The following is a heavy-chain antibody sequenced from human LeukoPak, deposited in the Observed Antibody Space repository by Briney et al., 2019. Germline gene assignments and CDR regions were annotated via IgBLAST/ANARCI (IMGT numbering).Heavy chain of an antibody. V-gene: IGHV3-21*01. J-gene: IGHJ4*02. CDR2: ITSRSKYI. CDR3: ARYVGPNIAVAGSDF. Sequence: GGSLRLSCSASGFTFSTYDMNWVRQAPGKGLEWVSSITSRSKYIYYADSVKGRFTISRDNANNLLFLQMDSLRDEDTAVYYCARYVGPNIAVAGSDFGGQGTLVTVSS. CDR1: GFTFSTYD. D-gene: IGHD6-19*01.